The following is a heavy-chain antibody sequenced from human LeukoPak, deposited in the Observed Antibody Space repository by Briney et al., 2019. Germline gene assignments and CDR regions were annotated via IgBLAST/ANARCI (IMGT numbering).Heavy chain of an antibody. V-gene: IGHV1-2*02. CDR1: GYTFTGYY. CDR2: INPNSGGT. CDR3: AREYCSSTSCQTFDP. J-gene: IGHJ5*02. D-gene: IGHD2-2*01. Sequence: ASVKVSCKASGYTFTGYYMHWVRQAPGQGPEWMGWINPNSGGTNYAQKFQGRVTMTRDTSISTAYMELSRLRSDDTAVYYCAREYCSSTSCQTFDPWGQGTLVTVSS.